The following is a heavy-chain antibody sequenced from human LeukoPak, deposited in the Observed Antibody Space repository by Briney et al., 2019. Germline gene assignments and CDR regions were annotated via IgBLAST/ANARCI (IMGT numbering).Heavy chain of an antibody. CDR3: ARDKVAGYCSGGSCYTDAFDI. D-gene: IGHD2-15*01. J-gene: IGHJ3*02. Sequence: PGGSLRLSCAASGFTFSSYSMNWVRQAPGKGLEWVSSISSSSSYIYYADSVKGRFTISRDNAKNSLYLQMNSLRAEDTAVYYCARDKVAGYCSGGSCYTDAFDIWGQGTMVTVSS. CDR1: GFTFSSYS. CDR2: ISSSSSYI. V-gene: IGHV3-21*01.